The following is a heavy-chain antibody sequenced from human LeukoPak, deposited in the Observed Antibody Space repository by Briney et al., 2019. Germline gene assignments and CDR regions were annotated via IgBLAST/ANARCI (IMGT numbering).Heavy chain of an antibody. D-gene: IGHD2-2*01. J-gene: IGHJ4*02. V-gene: IGHV3-21*01. CDR1: GFTFSSYS. CDR2: ISSSSSYI. CDR3: ASWGIVVVPAALPTDAFDY. Sequence: GGSLRLSCAASGFTFSSYSMNWVRQAPGKGLEWVSSISSSSSYIYYADSVKGRFTISRDNAKTSLYLQMNSLRAEDTAVYYCASWGIVVVPAALPTDAFDYWGQGTLVTVSS.